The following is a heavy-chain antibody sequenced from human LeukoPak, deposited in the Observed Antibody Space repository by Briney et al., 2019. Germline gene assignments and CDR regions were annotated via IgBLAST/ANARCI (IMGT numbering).Heavy chain of an antibody. Sequence: ASVKVSCKASGYTFTGYYMHWVRQAPGQGLEWMGWINPNSGGTNYAQKFQGRVTMTRDTSISTAYMELSRLRSDDTAVYYCARGPMGDDYYFISCYYSNYFVFWGQGTLVSVSS. CDR3: ARGPMGDDYYFISCYYSNYFVF. J-gene: IGHJ4*02. V-gene: IGHV1-2*02. D-gene: IGHD3-22*01. CDR1: GYTFTGYY. CDR2: INPNSGGT.